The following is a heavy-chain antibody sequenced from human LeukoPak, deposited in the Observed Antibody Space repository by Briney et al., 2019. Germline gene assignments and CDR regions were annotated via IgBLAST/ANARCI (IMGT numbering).Heavy chain of an antibody. Sequence: GGSLRLSCAASGFIFSSYGMYWVRQAPGKGLEWVALIWYDGSNKYYADSVKGRFTISRDNSKNTLFLQMNSLRAEDTAVYYCATARKYNSGWYFDYWGQGTLVTVSS. CDR3: ATARKYNSGWYFDY. V-gene: IGHV3-30*02. D-gene: IGHD6-19*01. J-gene: IGHJ4*02. CDR2: IWYDGSNK. CDR1: GFIFSSYG.